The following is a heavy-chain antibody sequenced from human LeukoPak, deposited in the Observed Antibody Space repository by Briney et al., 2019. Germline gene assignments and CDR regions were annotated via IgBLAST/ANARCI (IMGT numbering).Heavy chain of an antibody. D-gene: IGHD3-3*01. CDR1: GYTFTSCD. J-gene: IGHJ4*02. V-gene: IGHV1-8*01. CDR2: MNPNSDNT. Sequence: GASVKACCTPSGYTFTSCDINWVRQATEQGLEWMGWMNPNSDNTGYAQKFQGRMTMTRNTSISTAYMELSSLRSEDTAVYYCARGLIRAGGKGSGYLLGYWGQGTLVTVSS. CDR3: ARGLIRAGGKGSGYLLGY.